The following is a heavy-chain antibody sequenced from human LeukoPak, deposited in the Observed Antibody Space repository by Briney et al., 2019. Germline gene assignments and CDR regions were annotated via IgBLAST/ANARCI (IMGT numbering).Heavy chain of an antibody. J-gene: IGHJ4*02. CDR2: ISSSGSST. Sequence: SGGSLRLSCAASGFTFSSYDITWVRQAPGSGLEWVSSISSSGSSTYYADSVKGRFTTSRDNSKKTLYLQMNSLRAEDTALYYCACITGTTTGRGSNYWGQGTLVTVSS. D-gene: IGHD1/OR15-1a*01. V-gene: IGHV3-23*01. CDR3: ACITGTTTGRGSNY. CDR1: GFTFSSYD.